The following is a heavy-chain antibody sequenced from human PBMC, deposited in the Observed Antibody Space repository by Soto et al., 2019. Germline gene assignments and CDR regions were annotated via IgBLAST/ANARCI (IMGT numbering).Heavy chain of an antibody. V-gene: IGHV4-59*08. Sequence: PSETLSLTCTVSGGSISSYYWSWLRQPPGKGLEWIGYIYYSGSTNYNPSLKSRVTISVDTSKNQFSLKLSSVTAADTAVYYCARLVSGYDFVAGVSDAFDIWGQGTMVTVSS. CDR2: IYYSGST. CDR1: GGSISSYY. J-gene: IGHJ3*02. D-gene: IGHD5-12*01. CDR3: ARLVSGYDFVAGVSDAFDI.